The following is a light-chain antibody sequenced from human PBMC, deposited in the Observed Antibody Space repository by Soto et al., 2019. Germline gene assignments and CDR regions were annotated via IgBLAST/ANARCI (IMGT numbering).Light chain of an antibody. V-gene: IGKV3-20*01. CDR1: QTISSNY. CDR3: QQYGRSTWT. Sequence: EIVVTQSPGTLSLSPGARATLSCRASQTISSNYLAWYQQKPGQAPRLLIYGASSRATGIPERFSGSGSGTDFTLSISRLEPEDFAVYYCQQYGRSTWTFGQGTKVEIK. CDR2: GAS. J-gene: IGKJ1*01.